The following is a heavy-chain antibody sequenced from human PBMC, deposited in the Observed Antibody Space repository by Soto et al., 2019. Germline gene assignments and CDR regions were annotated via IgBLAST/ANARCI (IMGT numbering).Heavy chain of an antibody. D-gene: IGHD6-13*01. V-gene: IGHV1-69*02. CDR3: ARVDGIAAAGKVD. CDR2: IIPILGIA. CDR1: GGTFSSYT. J-gene: IGHJ4*02. Sequence: QVQLVQSGAEVKKPGSSVKVSCKASGGTFSSYTISWVRQAPGQGLEWMGRIIPILGIANYAHKFQGRVTITAAKSTSTAYMELSSLRSEATAVYYCARVDGIAAAGKVDWGQGTLVTVSS.